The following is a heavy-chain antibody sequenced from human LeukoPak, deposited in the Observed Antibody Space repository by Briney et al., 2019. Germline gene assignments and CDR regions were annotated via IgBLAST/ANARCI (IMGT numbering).Heavy chain of an antibody. CDR2: INHSGGT. CDR3: PRGRIRWGSLFDN. J-gene: IGHJ4*02. Sequence: PSETLSLTCSVYGVTISGYNWRWIRQPPGKGLEWIGEINHSGGTNYNPSLESRVTISGETSMKQFSVQLSRVTAAETALYYWPRGRIRWGSLFDNSGQRTLGTLSS. D-gene: IGHD3-16*01. V-gene: IGHV4-34*01. CDR1: GVTISGYN.